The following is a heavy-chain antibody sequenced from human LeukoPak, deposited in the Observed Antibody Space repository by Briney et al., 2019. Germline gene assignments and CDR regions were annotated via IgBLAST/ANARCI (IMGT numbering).Heavy chain of an antibody. CDR2: INPNSGGT. V-gene: IGHV1-2*02. CDR3: ARVLRFLEWLLFDY. Sequence: GASVKVSCKASGYTFTGYYMHWVRQAPGQGLEWMGWINPNSGGTNYAQKFQGRVTMTRDTSISTAYMELSRLRSDDTAVYYCARVLRFLEWLLFDYWGQGTLVTVSS. J-gene: IGHJ4*02. CDR1: GYTFTGYY. D-gene: IGHD3-3*01.